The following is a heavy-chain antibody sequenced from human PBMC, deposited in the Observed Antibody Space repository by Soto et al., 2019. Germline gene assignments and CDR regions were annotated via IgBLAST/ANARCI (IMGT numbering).Heavy chain of an antibody. CDR3: ARDWGHYYGSGSFPSPRPSDI. CDR1: GYTFTDYY. J-gene: IGHJ4*02. Sequence: QVQLVQSGAEVKKPGASVKVSCKASGYTFTDYYLHWVRQAPGQGLEWMGWINPNSGGTHYPQKFQGWVTMTRDTSITTAYMELNRFRSDDTAVYYCARDWGHYYGSGSFPSPRPSDIWGQGTLVTVSS. CDR2: INPNSGGT. D-gene: IGHD3-10*01. V-gene: IGHV1-2*04.